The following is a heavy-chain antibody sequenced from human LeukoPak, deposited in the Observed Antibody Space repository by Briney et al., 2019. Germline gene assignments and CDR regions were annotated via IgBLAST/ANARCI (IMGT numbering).Heavy chain of an antibody. CDR2: IYPGDSDT. J-gene: IGHJ4*02. V-gene: IGHV5-51*01. Sequence: GESLKISCKGSGYSFTSYWIGWVRQMPGKGLEWMGIIYPGDSDTRYSPSFQGPVTISADKSISTAYLQWSSLKASDTAMYYCARRCSSTSCHKAYYLNYWGQGTRVTVSS. CDR3: ARRCSSTSCHKAYYLNY. CDR1: GYSFTSYW. D-gene: IGHD2-2*01.